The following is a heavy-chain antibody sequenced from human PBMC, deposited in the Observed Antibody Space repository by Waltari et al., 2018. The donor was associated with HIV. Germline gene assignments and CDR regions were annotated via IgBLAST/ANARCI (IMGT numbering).Heavy chain of an antibody. CDR1: GYDFTSVG. CDR2: IWAYDGNK. V-gene: IGHV1-18*01. Sequence: QLLQSGPETRKPGASVKISCKASGYDFTSVGISWVSWAPGVGIGGVGWVGWIWAYDGNKESDRKFKDRVSLTTDTSTTTAFLERRSLMVDDTAIYYCARGGGSWIQETHYYKAFDVWGQGTTVTVS. D-gene: IGHD5-18*01. J-gene: IGHJ6*02. CDR3: ARGGGSWIQETHYYKAFDV.